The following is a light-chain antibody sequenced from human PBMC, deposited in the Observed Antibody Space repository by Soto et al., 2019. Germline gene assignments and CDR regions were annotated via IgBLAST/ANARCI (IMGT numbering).Light chain of an antibody. V-gene: IGKV3-11*01. CDR1: QSVRSS. Sequence: EILLTQSPATLSLSPGERATLSCRASQSVRSSLDWYQQKPGQAPRLLIYDASTRATGIPGRFSGSGSGTAFTLTITNIEPKDSAFYYCPQPSTWPWTSGQGAKVEIK. J-gene: IGKJ1*01. CDR2: DAS. CDR3: PQPSTWPWT.